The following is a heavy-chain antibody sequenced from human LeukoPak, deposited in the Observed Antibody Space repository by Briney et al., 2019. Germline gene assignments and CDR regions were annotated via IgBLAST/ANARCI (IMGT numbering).Heavy chain of an antibody. J-gene: IGHJ4*02. CDR2: ISSGGSTI. CDR1: GFTFSDYY. CDR3: ARDCRDGYNCGDY. D-gene: IGHD5-24*01. V-gene: IGHV3-11*01. Sequence: PGGSLRLSCAASGFTFSDYYMTWIRQAPGKGLEWVSYISSGGSTIYYADSVKGRFTISRDNAKKSLYMQMNSLRAEDTAVYYCARDCRDGYNCGDYWGQGTLVTVSS.